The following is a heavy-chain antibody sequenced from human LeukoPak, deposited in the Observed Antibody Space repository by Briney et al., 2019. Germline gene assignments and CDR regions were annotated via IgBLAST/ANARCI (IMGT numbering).Heavy chain of an antibody. V-gene: IGHV1-2*02. D-gene: IGHD6-13*01. J-gene: IGHJ5*02. Sequence: ASVKVSCKASGYAFTGYYMHWVRQAPGQGLEWMGWINPNSDGTNYAQKFQGRVTMTRDTSISTAYMELSRLRSDDTAVYYCAIGAAADTLNWFDPWGQGTLVTVSS. CDR3: AIGAAADTLNWFDP. CDR2: INPNSDGT. CDR1: GYAFTGYY.